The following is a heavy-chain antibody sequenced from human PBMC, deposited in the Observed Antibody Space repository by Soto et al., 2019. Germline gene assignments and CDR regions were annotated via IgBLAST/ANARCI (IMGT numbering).Heavy chain of an antibody. J-gene: IGHJ6*02. CDR1: GFTFSSYS. V-gene: IGHV3-21*01. CDR3: ASPGPDYYGMDV. Sequence: GGSLRLSCAASGFTFSSYSMNWVRQAPGKGLEWVSSISSSSSYIYYADSVKGRFTISRDNAKNSLYLQMNSLRAEETAVYYSASPGPDYYGMDVWGQGTTVTVSS. CDR2: ISSSSSYI.